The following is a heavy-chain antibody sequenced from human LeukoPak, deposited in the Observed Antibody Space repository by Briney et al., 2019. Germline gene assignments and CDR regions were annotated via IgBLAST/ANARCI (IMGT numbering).Heavy chain of an antibody. J-gene: IGHJ4*02. V-gene: IGHV3-21*01. Sequence: GGSLRLSCAASGFTFSSYSMNWVRQAPGKGLEWVSSISSSSSYIYYADSVKGRFTISRDNSKNTLYLQMNSLRAEDTAVYYCARGPSGSLDDYWGQGTLVTVSS. CDR1: GFTFSSYS. CDR3: ARGPSGSLDDY. CDR2: ISSSSSYI. D-gene: IGHD1-26*01.